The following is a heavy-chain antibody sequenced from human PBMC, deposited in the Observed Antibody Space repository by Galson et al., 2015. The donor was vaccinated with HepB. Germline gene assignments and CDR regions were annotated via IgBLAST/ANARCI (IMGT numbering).Heavy chain of an antibody. Sequence: SLRLSCAASGFSFNSYSMNWVRQAPGKGLEWVSAISSSSIYIYQADSVKGRFTTSRDNAKNSLYLQMNSLRAEDTAVYYCARGKYDSGTDYYVDYWGQGTLVTVSS. CDR3: ARGKYDSGTDYYVDY. CDR2: ISSSSIYI. V-gene: IGHV3-21*01. CDR1: GFSFNSYS. J-gene: IGHJ4*02. D-gene: IGHD3-22*01.